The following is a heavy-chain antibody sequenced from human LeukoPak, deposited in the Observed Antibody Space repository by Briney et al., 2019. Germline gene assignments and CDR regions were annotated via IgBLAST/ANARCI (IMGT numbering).Heavy chain of an antibody. CDR2: FDPVDGET. V-gene: IGHV1-24*01. CDR1: GSSLTQLS. D-gene: IGHD3-3*01. CDR3: AILLEDYAFSTGSAKDY. Sequence: ASVKVSCKVSGSSLTQLSMHWVRQGIGRGLEWMGGFDPVDGETIYAQKFQGRVTMTENTSTDTAYMELSSLRSDDTAVYYCAILLEDYAFSTGSAKDYWGQGTLVTVSS. J-gene: IGHJ4*02.